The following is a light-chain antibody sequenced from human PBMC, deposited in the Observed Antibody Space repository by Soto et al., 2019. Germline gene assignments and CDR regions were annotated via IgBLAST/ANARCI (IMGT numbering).Light chain of an antibody. CDR2: GVS. CDR3: SSYTSSSTRV. J-gene: IGLJ1*01. Sequence: QSVLTQPASVSGSPGQSITISCSGTSSDIGNYDYVAWYQQFPGKTPKLMIYGVSSRPSGVSSRFSGSKSGNTASLTISGLQAEDEADYYCSSYTSSSTRVFGTGTKVTVL. CDR1: SSDIGNYDY. V-gene: IGLV2-14*01.